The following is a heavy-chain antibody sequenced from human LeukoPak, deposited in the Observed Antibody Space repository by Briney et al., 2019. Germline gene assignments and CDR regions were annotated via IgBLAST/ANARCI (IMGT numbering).Heavy chain of an antibody. CDR2: IYYSGST. CDR1: GGSISSYY. D-gene: IGHD3-22*01. V-gene: IGHV4-59*01. J-gene: IGHJ6*03. Sequence: SETLSLTCTVSGGSISSYYWSWIRQPPGKGLEWIGYIYYSGSTNYNPSLKSRVTISVDTSKNQFSLKLSSVTAADTAVYYCAREGYDSSGYYNTYYYYMDVWGKGTTVTVSS. CDR3: AREGYDSSGYYNTYYYYMDV.